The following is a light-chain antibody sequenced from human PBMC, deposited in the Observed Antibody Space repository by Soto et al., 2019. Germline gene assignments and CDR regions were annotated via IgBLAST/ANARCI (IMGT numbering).Light chain of an antibody. CDR3: YSWNSNSDTHYV. CDR1: SSDIGASNY. V-gene: IGLV2-14*03. CDR2: DVN. Sequence: QSALTQPASVSGSPXXXXTISCTGTSSDIGASNYVSWYQQHPGQAPKLMISDVNNRPSGISDRFSGSKSGNTASLTISGLQAEDEADYYCYSWNSNSDTHYVFGTGTKLTVL. J-gene: IGLJ1*01.